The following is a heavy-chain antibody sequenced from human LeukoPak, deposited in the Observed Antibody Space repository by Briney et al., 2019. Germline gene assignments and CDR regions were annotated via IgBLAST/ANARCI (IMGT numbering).Heavy chain of an antibody. CDR1: GFTFSTNW. CDR2: INQDGSEK. CDR3: ARVGAKTQWLVPKNWFDP. J-gene: IGHJ5*02. V-gene: IGHV3-7*01. D-gene: IGHD6-19*01. Sequence: PGGSLRLSCAASGFTFSTNWMSWVRQAPGKGLEWVANINQDGSEKTYVDSVEGRFTISRDNAKNSLYLQMYSLRAEDTAVYYCARVGAKTQWLVPKNWFDPWGQGTLVTVSS.